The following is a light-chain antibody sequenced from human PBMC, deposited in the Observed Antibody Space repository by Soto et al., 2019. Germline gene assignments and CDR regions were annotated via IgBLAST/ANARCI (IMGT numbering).Light chain of an antibody. CDR3: ASYAGSNNSV. Sequence: QSALTQPPSASGSPGQSVTISCTGTSSDFGGYNHVSWYQQNPGKAPKLMIYDVSKRPSGVPDRFSGSKSGNTASLTISGLQAEDEADYYCASYAGSNNSVFGTGTKLTVL. J-gene: IGLJ1*01. CDR2: DVS. CDR1: SSDFGGYNH. V-gene: IGLV2-8*01.